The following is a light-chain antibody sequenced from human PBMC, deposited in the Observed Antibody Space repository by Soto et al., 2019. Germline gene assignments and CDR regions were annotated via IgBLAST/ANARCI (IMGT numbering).Light chain of an antibody. J-gene: IGKJ2*01. CDR1: QSVRSN. CDR2: GAS. CDR3: QQYESWPYT. Sequence: EIVMPQSPVTLSVSTGERTTLSCRASQSVRSNLDWYQQKRGRAPRLLIYGASTRATGIPARFSVRGSGTEFTLTISSLQSEEFAVYYCQQYESWPYTFGQGTKLEIK. V-gene: IGKV3-15*01.